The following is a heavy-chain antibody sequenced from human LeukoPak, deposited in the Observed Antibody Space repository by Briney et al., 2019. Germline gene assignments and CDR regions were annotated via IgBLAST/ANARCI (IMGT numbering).Heavy chain of an antibody. Sequence: GASVKVSCKASGYTFTSYGISWVRQAPGQGGEGMGWISAYNGNTNYAQKLQGRVTITTDTSTSTAYMELRSLRSDDTAVYYCAYGSGSFPYYGMDVWGKGTTVTVSS. D-gene: IGHD3-10*01. V-gene: IGHV1-18*01. CDR3: AYGSGSFPYYGMDV. CDR2: ISAYNGNT. J-gene: IGHJ6*04. CDR1: GYTFTSYG.